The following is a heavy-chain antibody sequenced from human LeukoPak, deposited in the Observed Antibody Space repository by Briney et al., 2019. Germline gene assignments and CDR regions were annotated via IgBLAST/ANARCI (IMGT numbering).Heavy chain of an antibody. CDR3: ARDRGYYDSSGYQC. D-gene: IGHD3-22*01. J-gene: IGHJ4*02. CDR1: GFTFSSYR. Sequence: GGSLRLSCAASGFTFSSYRMNWVRQAPGKGLEWVSSITGSSTSIYYADSVKGRFTISRDNAKNSLYLQMNSLRAEDTAVYYCARDRGYYDSSGYQCWGQGTLVTVSS. V-gene: IGHV3-21*01. CDR2: ITGSSTSI.